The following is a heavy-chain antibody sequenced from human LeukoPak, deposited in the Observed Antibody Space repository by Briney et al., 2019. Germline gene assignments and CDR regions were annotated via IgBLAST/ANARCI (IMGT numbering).Heavy chain of an antibody. J-gene: IGHJ4*02. CDR2: ISGSGGGT. Sequence: GGSLRLSCAASGFTFSSYAMSWVRQAPGKGLEWVSAISGSGGGTYYADSVKGRFTISRYNSKNTLYLQMKSLRAEDTAVYYCAKLSGYDYYFDYWGQGTLVTVSS. D-gene: IGHD5-12*01. V-gene: IGHV3-23*01. CDR3: AKLSGYDYYFDY. CDR1: GFTFSSYA.